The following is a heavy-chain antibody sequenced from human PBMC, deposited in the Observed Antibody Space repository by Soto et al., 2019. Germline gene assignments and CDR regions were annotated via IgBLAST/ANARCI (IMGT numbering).Heavy chain of an antibody. CDR2: IYYSGKT. V-gene: IGHV4-39*07. CDR3: ARRSQQRRYNWFDP. Sequence: PSETLSLTCSVSGGSISNSRDYWGWIRQPPGKGLEWIATIYYSGKTYYNPSLKSRVTISVDTSKNQFSLKLSSVTAADTAVYYCARRSQQRRYNWFDPWGQGTLVTVYS. CDR1: GGSISNSRDY. J-gene: IGHJ5*02. D-gene: IGHD6-13*01.